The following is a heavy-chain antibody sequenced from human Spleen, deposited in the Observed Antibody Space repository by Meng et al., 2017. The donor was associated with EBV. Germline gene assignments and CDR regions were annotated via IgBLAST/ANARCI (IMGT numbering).Heavy chain of an antibody. CDR1: GGSISSGSSY. Sequence: QLQLQESGSGLVKPSQXLSLTCTVSGGSISSGSSYWGWIRQPPGKGLEWIGSIYHRGTSFYSPSLKSRVTISVDTSKNQFFLKLSSLTAADTAVYYCAGSKARGDWFDPWGQGTLVTVSS. CDR2: IYHRGTS. D-gene: IGHD3-10*01. CDR3: AGSKARGDWFDP. J-gene: IGHJ5*02. V-gene: IGHV4-39*01.